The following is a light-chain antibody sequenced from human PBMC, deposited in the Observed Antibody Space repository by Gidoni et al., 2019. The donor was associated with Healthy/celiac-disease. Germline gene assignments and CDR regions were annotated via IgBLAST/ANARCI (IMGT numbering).Light chain of an antibody. J-gene: IGKJ5*01. CDR3: QQRSNWPPN. Sequence: DIVFTQSPATLSLSPGERATLSCRASQSVSSYLAWYQQKPGQAPRLLIYDASNRATGSPARFSGSGSGTDFTLTISTREPEDFAVYYCQQRSNWPPNFXXXTRLEIK. V-gene: IGKV3-11*01. CDR1: QSVSSY. CDR2: DAS.